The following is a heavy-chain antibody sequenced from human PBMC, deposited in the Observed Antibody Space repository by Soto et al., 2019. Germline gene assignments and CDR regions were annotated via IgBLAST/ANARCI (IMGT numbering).Heavy chain of an antibody. Sequence: PGGSLRLSCAASGFTFSSYSMNWVRQAPGKGLEWVSTISNNSSEIYYADSVKGRFTISRDNAKNSLYLQVNSLRAEDTAVYYCARVDIVVVPAAYYYYGMDVWGQGTTVTVS. CDR1: GFTFSSYS. CDR3: ARVDIVVVPAAYYYYGMDV. J-gene: IGHJ6*02. V-gene: IGHV3-21*04. D-gene: IGHD2-2*01. CDR2: ISNNSSEI.